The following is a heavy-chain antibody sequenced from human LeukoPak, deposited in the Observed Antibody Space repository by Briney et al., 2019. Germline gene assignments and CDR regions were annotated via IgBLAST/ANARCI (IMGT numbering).Heavy chain of an antibody. CDR3: ARGPGYSYGYYYYGMDV. J-gene: IGHJ6*02. D-gene: IGHD5-18*01. CDR1: GGSFSGYY. V-gene: IGHV4-34*01. CDR2: INHSGST. Sequence: SETLSLTCAVYGGSFSGYYWSWIRQPPGKGLEWIGEINHSGSTNYNPSLKSRVTISVDTSKNQFSLKLSSVTAADTAVHYCARGPGYSYGYYYYGMDVWGQGTTVTVSS.